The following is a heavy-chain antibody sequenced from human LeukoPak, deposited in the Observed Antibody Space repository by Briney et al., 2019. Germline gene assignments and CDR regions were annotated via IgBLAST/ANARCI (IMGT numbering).Heavy chain of an antibody. D-gene: IGHD6-19*01. Sequence: ASVKVSCKASGYTFTGYYMHWVRQAPGQGLEWMGWINAGNGNTKYSQKFQGRVTITRDTSASTAYMELSSLRSEDTAVYYCARGSSGWYDPYYFDYWGQGTLVTVSS. CDR1: GYTFTGYY. V-gene: IGHV1-3*01. J-gene: IGHJ4*02. CDR2: INAGNGNT. CDR3: ARGSSGWYDPYYFDY.